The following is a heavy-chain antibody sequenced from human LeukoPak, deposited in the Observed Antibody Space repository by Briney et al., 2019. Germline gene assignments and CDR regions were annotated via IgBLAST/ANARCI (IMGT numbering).Heavy chain of an antibody. Sequence: ASVKVSCKASGYTFTSYYMHWVRQAPGQGLEWMGLINPTGDSTGNAQKFQGRVTMTRDMSTSTDYLELSSLRAEDTAVYYCAREVNYYGSGYPDGGDYFDYWGQGTLVTVSS. J-gene: IGHJ4*02. V-gene: IGHV1-46*01. CDR2: INPTGDST. CDR1: GYTFTSYY. D-gene: IGHD3-10*01. CDR3: AREVNYYGSGYPDGGDYFDY.